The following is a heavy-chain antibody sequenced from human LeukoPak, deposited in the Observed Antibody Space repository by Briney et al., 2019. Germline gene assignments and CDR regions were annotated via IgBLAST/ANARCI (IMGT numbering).Heavy chain of an antibody. CDR1: GYTFTGYY. D-gene: IGHD2-2*01. CDR2: ISPNSGGT. J-gene: IGHJ6*02. Sequence: ASVKVSCKASGYTFTGYYMHWVRQAPGQGLEWMGWISPNSGGTNYAQKFQGRVTMTRDTSISTAYMELSRLRSDDTAVYYCARFAACSSTSCYGGAYYYYYGMDVWGQGTTVTVSS. CDR3: ARFAACSSTSCYGGAYYYYYGMDV. V-gene: IGHV1-2*02.